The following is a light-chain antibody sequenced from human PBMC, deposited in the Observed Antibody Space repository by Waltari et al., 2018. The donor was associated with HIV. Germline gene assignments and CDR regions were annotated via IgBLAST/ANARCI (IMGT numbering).Light chain of an antibody. CDR2: EDS. CDR1: TSDIGDYNY. J-gene: IGLJ2*01. V-gene: IGLV2-14*01. Sequence: QSALTQPASVSASPGQSITISCTGSTSDIGDYNYVSWYQQGPGTAPKLIIYEDSNRPAGVSNRFSGSKSGNTASLTISELQPEDEADYFCGSFSTISTLIFGGGTKVTVL. CDR3: GSFSTISTLI.